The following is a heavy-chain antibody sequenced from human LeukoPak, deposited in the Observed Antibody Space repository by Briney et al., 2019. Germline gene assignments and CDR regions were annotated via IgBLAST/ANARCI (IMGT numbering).Heavy chain of an antibody. Sequence: ASVKVSCKASGYTFTSYGISWVRQAPGQGLERMGWISAYNGNTNYAQKLQGRVTMTTDTSTSTAYMELRSLRSDDTAVYYCARIRGRWFGELLSDFDYWGQGTLVTVSS. D-gene: IGHD3-10*01. V-gene: IGHV1-18*01. CDR3: ARIRGRWFGELLSDFDY. J-gene: IGHJ4*02. CDR1: GYTFTSYG. CDR2: ISAYNGNT.